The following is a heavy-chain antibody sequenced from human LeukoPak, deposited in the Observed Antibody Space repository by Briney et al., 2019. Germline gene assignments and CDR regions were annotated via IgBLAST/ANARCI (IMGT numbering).Heavy chain of an antibody. J-gene: IGHJ4*02. Sequence: PGGSLRLSCAASGFIVSSYYMSWVRQAPGKGLEWVSVVYSGGGTEYADSVKGRFTISRDNSKNTLNLHMSSLRAEDTAVYFCAREVSGTYPAFDYWGQGTLVTVSS. D-gene: IGHD1-26*01. V-gene: IGHV3-53*01. CDR1: GFIVSSYY. CDR3: AREVSGTYPAFDY. CDR2: VYSGGGT.